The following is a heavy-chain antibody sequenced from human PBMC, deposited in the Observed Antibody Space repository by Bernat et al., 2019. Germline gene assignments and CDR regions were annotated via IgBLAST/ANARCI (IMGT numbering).Heavy chain of an antibody. CDR3: AKGGPEPSLMVRGVMGDYFDY. J-gene: IGHJ4*01. V-gene: IGHV3-30*18. D-gene: IGHD3-10*01. CDR1: GFTFSSYG. CDR2: ISYDGSNK. Sequence: QVQLVESGGGVVQPGRSLRLSCAASGFTFSSYGMHWVRQAPGKGPEWVAVISYDGSNKYYADSVKGRFTISRDNSKNTLYLQMNSLRAEDTPVYYCAKGGPEPSLMVRGVMGDYFDYWGQGTLVTVSS.